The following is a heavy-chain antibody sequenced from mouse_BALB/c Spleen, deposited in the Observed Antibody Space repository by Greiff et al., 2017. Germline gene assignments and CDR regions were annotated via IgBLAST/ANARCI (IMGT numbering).Heavy chain of an antibody. J-gene: IGHJ1*01. V-gene: IGHV1-9*01. CDR1: GYTFSSYW. CDR3: ARGRSQGYFDV. CDR2: ILPGSGST. Sequence: VQLQESGAELMKPGASVKISCKATGYTFSSYWIEWVKQRPGHGLEWIGEILPGSGSTNYNEKFKGKATFTADTSSNTAYMQLSSLTSEDSAVYYCARGRSQGYFDVWGAGTTVTVSS. D-gene: IGHD1-1*01.